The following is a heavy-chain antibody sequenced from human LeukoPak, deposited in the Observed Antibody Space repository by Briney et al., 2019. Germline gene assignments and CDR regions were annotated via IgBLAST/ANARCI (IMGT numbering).Heavy chain of an antibody. CDR1: GYTFTSYY. V-gene: IGHV1-46*01. J-gene: IGHJ4*02. D-gene: IGHD4-17*01. Sequence: ASVKVSCKASGYTFTSYYMHWVRQAPGQGLEWMGIINPSGGSTSYAQKFQGRVTMTRDMSTSTVYMELSSLRSEDTAVYYCARVASADGDYGGSYYFDYWGQGTLVTVSS. CDR2: INPSGGST. CDR3: ARVASADGDYGGSYYFDY.